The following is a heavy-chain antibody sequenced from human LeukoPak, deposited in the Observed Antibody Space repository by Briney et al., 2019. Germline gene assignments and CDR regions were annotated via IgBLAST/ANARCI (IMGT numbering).Heavy chain of an antibody. CDR3: ARDIRIVGATLYFDF. CDR1: GGSITAYY. J-gene: IGHJ4*02. D-gene: IGHD1-26*01. CDR2: IHSSGST. Sequence: PSETLFLTCTVSGGSITAYYWSWIRQPPGMGLEWIGNIHSSGSTYYNPSLESRATLLIDTSKNQFSLKLNSVTAADTAVYYCARDIRIVGATLYFDFWGQGTVVTVSS. V-gene: IGHV4-59*01.